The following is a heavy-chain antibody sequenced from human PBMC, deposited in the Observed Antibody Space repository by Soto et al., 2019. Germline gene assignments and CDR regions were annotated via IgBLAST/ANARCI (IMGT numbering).Heavy chain of an antibody. V-gene: IGHV3-30-3*01. CDR3: ARGRNIAVAGTGY. Sequence: QVQLVESGGGVVQPGRSLRLSCAASGFTFSSYAMHWVRQAPGKGLEWVAVISYDGSNKYYADSVKGRFTISRDNSKNTLYLKMNSLRAEDTAVYYCARGRNIAVAGTGYWGQGTLVTVSS. CDR1: GFTFSSYA. D-gene: IGHD6-19*01. CDR2: ISYDGSNK. J-gene: IGHJ4*02.